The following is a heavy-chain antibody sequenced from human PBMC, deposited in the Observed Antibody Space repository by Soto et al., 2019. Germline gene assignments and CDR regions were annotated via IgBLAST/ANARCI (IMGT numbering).Heavy chain of an antibody. J-gene: IGHJ4*02. D-gene: IGHD3-9*01. CDR3: ARGRVLRYFDWSPLGDY. V-gene: IGHV3-48*03. Sequence: GGSLRLSCAASGFTFSSYEMNWVRQAPGKGLEWVSYISSSGSTIYYADSVKGRFTISRDNAKNSLYLQMNSLRAEDTAVYYCARGRVLRYFDWSPLGDYWGQGTLVTVSS. CDR2: ISSSGSTI. CDR1: GFTFSSYE.